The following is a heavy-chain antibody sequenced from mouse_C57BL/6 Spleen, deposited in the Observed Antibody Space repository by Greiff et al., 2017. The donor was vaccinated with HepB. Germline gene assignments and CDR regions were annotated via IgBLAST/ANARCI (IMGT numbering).Heavy chain of an antibody. CDR3: ARSRWLRHDD. CDR2: IDPANGNT. Sequence: EVQRVQSVAELVRPGASVKLSCTASGFNFNNTYMHWVKQRPGQGLEWIGRIDPANGNTNYDAKFKGKATITADTSSNTAYLQLSSLTSEDTAVYYCARSRWLRHDDWGQGTTVTVSS. V-gene: IGHV14-3*01. J-gene: IGHJ2*01. D-gene: IGHD2-2*01. CDR1: GFNFNNTY.